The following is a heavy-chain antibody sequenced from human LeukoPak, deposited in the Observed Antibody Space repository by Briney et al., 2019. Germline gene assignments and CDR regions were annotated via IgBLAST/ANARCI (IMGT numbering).Heavy chain of an antibody. CDR2: IYYSGST. J-gene: IGHJ2*01. CDR3: ARGGGYGDGPSWYFDL. CDR1: GGSISSGGYS. Sequence: NPSETLSLTCAVSGGSISSGGYSWSWIRQPPGKGLEWIGYIYYSGSTYYNPSLKSRFTISVDTSRNQFSLKLSSVTAADTAVYYCARGGGYGDGPSWYFDLWGRGTLATVSS. D-gene: IGHD4-17*01. V-gene: IGHV4-30-4*07.